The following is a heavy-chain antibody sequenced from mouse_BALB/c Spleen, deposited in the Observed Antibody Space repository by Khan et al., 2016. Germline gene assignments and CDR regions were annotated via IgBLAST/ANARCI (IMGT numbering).Heavy chain of an antibody. Sequence: EVQLQESGPGLVKPSQSLSLTCTVTGYSITSDYAWNWIRQFPGNKLEWMGYISYSGSTSYNPSLKSRISITRDTSKNQFFLQLNSVTTEDTATEYCARWVRQCGMYYWRQGTAVTVSS. CDR1: GYSITSDYA. CDR3: ARWVRQCGMYY. CDR2: ISYSGST. J-gene: IGHJ4*01. V-gene: IGHV3-2*02. D-gene: IGHD2-14*01.